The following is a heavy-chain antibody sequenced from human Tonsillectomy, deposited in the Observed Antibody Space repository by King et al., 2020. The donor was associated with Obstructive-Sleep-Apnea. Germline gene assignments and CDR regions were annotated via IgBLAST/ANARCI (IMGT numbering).Heavy chain of an antibody. CDR2: ISGSGGST. CDR3: AKDLPKFGDCSGGSCYPEYFQH. D-gene: IGHD2-15*01. V-gene: IGHV3-23*04. J-gene: IGHJ1*01. Sequence: VQLVESGGGLVQPGGSLRLSGAASGFTFSSYAMSWVRQAPGKGLEWVSAISGSGGSTYYADAVKGWFTISRDNSKNTRYLQMNSLRAEDTAVYYCAKDLPKFGDCSGGSCYPEYFQHWGQGTLVTVSS. CDR1: GFTFSSYA.